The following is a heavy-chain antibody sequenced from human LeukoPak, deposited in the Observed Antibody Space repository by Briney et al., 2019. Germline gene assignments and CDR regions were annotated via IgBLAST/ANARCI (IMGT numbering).Heavy chain of an antibody. J-gene: IGHJ4*02. CDR2: IYHSGST. V-gene: IGHV4-30-2*01. D-gene: IGHD3-10*01. Sequence: PSETLSLTCTVSGGSISSGGYYWSWIRQPPGKGLEWIGYIYHSGSTYYNPSLKSRVTISVDRSKNQFSLKLSSATAADTAVYYCARAGGVLGYFDYWGRGTLVTVSS. CDR3: ARAGGVLGYFDY. CDR1: GGSISSGGYY.